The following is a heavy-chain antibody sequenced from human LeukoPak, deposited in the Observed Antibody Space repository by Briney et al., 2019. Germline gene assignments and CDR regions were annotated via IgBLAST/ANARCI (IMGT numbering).Heavy chain of an antibody. V-gene: IGHV3-30*18. Sequence: GRSLRLSCAASGFTFSSSGMHWVRQAPVKGLEWVTVISYDGSNKYYADSVKGRFTISRDNSKNTLSLQMNSLRAEDTAVYYCAKDRAAATYYFDYWGQGTLVTVSS. CDR3: AKDRAAATYYFDY. D-gene: IGHD6-13*01. J-gene: IGHJ4*02. CDR1: GFTFSSSG. CDR2: ISYDGSNK.